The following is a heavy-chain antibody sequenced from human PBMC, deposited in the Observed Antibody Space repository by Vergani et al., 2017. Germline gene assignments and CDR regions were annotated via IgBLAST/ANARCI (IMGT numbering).Heavy chain of an antibody. D-gene: IGHD6-6*01. CDR2: IYYSGST. Sequence: VQLVESGGGLVQPGRSLRLSCTASGFTFGDYAMSWIRQPPGKGLEWIGYIYYSGSTNYNPSLKSRVTISVDTSKNQFSLKLSSVTAADTAVYYCARDRFGSSSEIYYYYMDVWGKGTTVTVSS. CDR3: ARDRFGSSSEIYYYYMDV. J-gene: IGHJ6*03. V-gene: IGHV4-59*12. CDR1: GFTFGDYA.